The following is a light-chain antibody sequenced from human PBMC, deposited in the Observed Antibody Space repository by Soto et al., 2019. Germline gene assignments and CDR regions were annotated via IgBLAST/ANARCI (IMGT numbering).Light chain of an antibody. CDR3: QQYNNWPGT. CDR2: GAS. J-gene: IGKJ1*01. Sequence: LVMTQSPATLSVSPGESATLSCRASQSVSSNLAWYQQKTGQAPRLLIYGASTRATGIPARFSGSGSGTEFTLTISRLQSEDFAVYYCQQYNNWPGTFGQGTKVDIK. V-gene: IGKV3-15*01. CDR1: QSVSSN.